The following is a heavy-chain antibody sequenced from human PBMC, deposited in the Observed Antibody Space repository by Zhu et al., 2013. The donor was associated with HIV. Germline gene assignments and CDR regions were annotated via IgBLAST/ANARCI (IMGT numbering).Heavy chain of an antibody. CDR3: ARDLYSTSSRPFDI. Sequence: QAQLVQSGAEVKKPGASVKVSCKASGYTFGDYFISWVRQAPGQGFEWMGWIAPYNGNTKYAQRLQGRVTMTTDTSTSTAYMELRSLRSDDTAVYYCARDLYSTSSRPFDIWGQGTMVTVSS. CDR2: IAPYNGNT. J-gene: IGHJ3*02. V-gene: IGHV1-18*04. D-gene: IGHD6-6*01. CDR1: GYTFGDYF.